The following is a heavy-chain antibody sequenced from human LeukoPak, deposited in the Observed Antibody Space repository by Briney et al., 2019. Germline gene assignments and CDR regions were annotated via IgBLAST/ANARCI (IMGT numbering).Heavy chain of an antibody. D-gene: IGHD3-10*01. CDR2: ISAYNGNT. CDR3: ARRITMVRGVIITGFSDY. J-gene: IGHJ4*02. Sequence: ASVKVSCKASGYTFTSYGISWVRQAPGQGLEWMGWISAYNGNTNYAQKLQGRVTMTTDTSTSTAYMELRSLRSDDTAVYYCARRITMVRGVIITGFSDYWGQGTLVTVSS. V-gene: IGHV1-18*01. CDR1: GYTFTSYG.